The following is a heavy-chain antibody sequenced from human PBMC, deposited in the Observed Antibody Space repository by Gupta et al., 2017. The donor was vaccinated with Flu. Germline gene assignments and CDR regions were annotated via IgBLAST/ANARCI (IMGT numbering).Heavy chain of an antibody. J-gene: IGHJ5*02. CDR2: IYYSGST. CDR3: ARELSWFDP. CDR1: GGPISSYY. Sequence: QVHLPESGPGLVKPAATLHLTCTAPGGPISSYYWSWIRQPPGKGLEWIGYIYYSGSTNYNPSLKSRVTISVDTSKNQFSLKLSSVTAADTAVYYCARELSWFDPWGQGTLVTVSS. V-gene: IGHV4-59*01.